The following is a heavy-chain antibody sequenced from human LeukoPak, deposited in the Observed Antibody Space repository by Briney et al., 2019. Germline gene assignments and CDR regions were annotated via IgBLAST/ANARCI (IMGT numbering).Heavy chain of an antibody. Sequence: GGSLRLSCAASGFTFSSYAMSWVRQAPGKGLEWVSTISGSGGNTYFADSVQGRFTISRDNSKNTLYLQMNSLRADDTAVYYCAKTGGYVYYFDYWGQGTLVTVSS. CDR3: AKTGGYVYYFDY. V-gene: IGHV3-23*01. J-gene: IGHJ4*02. CDR2: ISGSGGNT. CDR1: GFTFSSYA. D-gene: IGHD3-22*01.